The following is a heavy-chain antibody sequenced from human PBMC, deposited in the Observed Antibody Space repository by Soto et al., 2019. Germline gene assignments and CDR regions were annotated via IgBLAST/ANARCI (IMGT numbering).Heavy chain of an antibody. J-gene: IGHJ4*02. CDR1: GFTFSSYG. D-gene: IGHD6-13*01. Sequence: GGSLRLSCAASGFTFSSYGMHWVRQAPGKGLEWVAVIWYDGSNKYYADSVKGRFTISRDNSKNTLYLQMNSLRAEDTAVYYCARDMEAAAGPFDYWGQGTLVTVS. CDR3: ARDMEAAAGPFDY. V-gene: IGHV3-33*01. CDR2: IWYDGSNK.